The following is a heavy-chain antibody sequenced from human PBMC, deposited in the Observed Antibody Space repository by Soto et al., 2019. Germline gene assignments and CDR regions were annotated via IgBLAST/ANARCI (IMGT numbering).Heavy chain of an antibody. CDR1: GYTFTSYG. Sequence: QVQLVQSGAEVKKPGASVKVSCKASGYTFTSYGIGWVRQAPGQGLEWMGWISAYNGNTNYAQKLQGRVTMTTDTSTSTAYMELRSLRSDDTAVYYCARDSDYIWGSYRSDNAEYFQHWGQGTLVTVSS. CDR3: ARDSDYIWGSYRSDNAEYFQH. J-gene: IGHJ1*01. D-gene: IGHD3-16*02. CDR2: ISAYNGNT. V-gene: IGHV1-18*01.